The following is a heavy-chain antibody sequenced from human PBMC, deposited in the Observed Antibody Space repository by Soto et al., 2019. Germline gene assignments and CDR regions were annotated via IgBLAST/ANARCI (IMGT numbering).Heavy chain of an antibody. D-gene: IGHD2-15*01. Sequence: EVQLVESGGGLVQPGGSLRLSCAASGLIVSSTYMSWVRQAPGKGLEWVSVISNGGDTHYADSVKGRFSLSRDISNNTLHLQMSSLRVEDTAVYYCAREPRYCSGGSCCITGDAFDIWGQGTMVTVSS. CDR1: GLIVSSTY. CDR3: AREPRYCSGGSCCITGDAFDI. CDR2: ISNGGDT. V-gene: IGHV3-66*01. J-gene: IGHJ3*02.